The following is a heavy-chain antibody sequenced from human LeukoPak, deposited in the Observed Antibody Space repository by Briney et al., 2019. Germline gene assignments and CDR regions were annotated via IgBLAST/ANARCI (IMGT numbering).Heavy chain of an antibody. V-gene: IGHV1-69*13. Sequence: GASVKVSCKASGGTFSSYAISWVRQAPGQGLEWMGGIIPIFGTANYAQKFQGRVTITADESTSTVYMDLSSLRSEDTAVYYCARAPRPPWDDSSGLDYWGQGTLVTVSS. CDR3: ARAPRPPWDDSSGLDY. CDR2: IIPIFGTA. CDR1: GGTFSSYA. J-gene: IGHJ4*02. D-gene: IGHD3-22*01.